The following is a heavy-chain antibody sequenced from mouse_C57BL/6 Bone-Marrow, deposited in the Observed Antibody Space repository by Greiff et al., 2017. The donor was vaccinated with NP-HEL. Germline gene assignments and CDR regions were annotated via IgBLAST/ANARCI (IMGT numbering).Heavy chain of an antibody. D-gene: IGHD1-1*01. J-gene: IGHJ1*03. CDR3: ARRGGITAVRRDWYFDV. V-gene: IGHV1-64*01. Sequence: QVQLQQPGAELVKPGASVKLSCKASGYTFTSYWMHWVKQRPGQGLEWIGMIHPNSGSTNYNEKFKSKATLTVDKSSSTAYMQLSSLTSEDSAVYYCARRGGITAVRRDWYFDVWGTGTTVTVSS. CDR2: IHPNSGST. CDR1: GYTFTSYW.